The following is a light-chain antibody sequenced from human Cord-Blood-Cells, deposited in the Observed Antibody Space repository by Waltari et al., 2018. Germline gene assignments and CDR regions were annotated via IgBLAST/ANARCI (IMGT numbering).Light chain of an antibody. CDR3: QQLNSYLPYT. CDR2: AAS. V-gene: IGKV1-9*01. J-gene: IGKJ2*01. CDR1: QGISSY. Sequence: DIPLTQSPSFLSASVGDRVTITCRASQGISSYLACYHQKPGKATNLLLYAASTLQSAVPSTFSGSGSATTVTLTISSLQPEDFATSYCQQLNSYLPYTFGQGTKLEIK.